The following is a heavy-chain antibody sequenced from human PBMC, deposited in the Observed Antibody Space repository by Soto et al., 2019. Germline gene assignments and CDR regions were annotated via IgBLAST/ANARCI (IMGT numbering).Heavy chain of an antibody. CDR2: SSFTGNT. CDR1: GGSISSGTYS. Sequence: QLQLQESGPGLVKPSETLSLTCTVSGGSISSGTYSWGWIRQPPGKGLEWIGNSSFTGNTHYNPSLNSRVTMSVNTSKSQFSLSLTSVTAAETAVYYCARHRTGYSSSWLDYWGQGTLGTVSS. CDR3: ARHRTGYSSSWLDY. J-gene: IGHJ4*02. D-gene: IGHD6-13*01. V-gene: IGHV4-39*01.